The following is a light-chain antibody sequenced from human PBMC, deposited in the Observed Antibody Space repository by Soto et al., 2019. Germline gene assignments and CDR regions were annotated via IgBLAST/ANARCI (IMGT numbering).Light chain of an antibody. V-gene: IGKV3-11*01. CDR3: QQRSNLRPGST. CDR2: DAS. CDR1: QSVSSY. Sequence: EIVLTQSPATLSLSPGERATLSCRASQSVSSYLAWYQQKPGQAPRLLIYDASNRATGSPARFSGSGSGTDFTLTISRLELEDFAVYYCQQRSNLRPGSTFGPGTKVDIK. J-gene: IGKJ3*01.